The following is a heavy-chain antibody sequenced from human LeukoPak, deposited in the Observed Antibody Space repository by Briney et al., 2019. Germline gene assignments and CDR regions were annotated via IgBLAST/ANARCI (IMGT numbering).Heavy chain of an antibody. J-gene: IGHJ5*02. CDR2: INYSGST. D-gene: IGHD6-19*01. Sequence: SETLSLTCTVSGYSISSGYYWGWIRQPPGKGLEWIGNINYSGSTSYNPSLKSRVTISVDTSKNQFSLKLSSVTAADTAVYYCARVNSGYNSGWFDPWGQGTLVTVSS. CDR1: GYSISSGYY. CDR3: ARVNSGYNSGWFDP. V-gene: IGHV4-38-2*02.